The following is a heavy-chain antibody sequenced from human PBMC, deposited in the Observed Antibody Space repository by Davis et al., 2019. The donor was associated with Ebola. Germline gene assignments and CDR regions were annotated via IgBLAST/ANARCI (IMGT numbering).Heavy chain of an antibody. D-gene: IGHD5-12*01. Sequence: GESLKISCAASGFTFSSYAMSWVRQAPGKGLEWVSAISGSGGSTYYADSVKGRFTISRDNSKNTLHLQMNSLRAEDTAVYYCAKDLGWVATNGWGQGTLVTVSS. CDR1: GFTFSSYA. CDR3: AKDLGWVATNG. V-gene: IGHV3-23*01. CDR2: ISGSGGST. J-gene: IGHJ4*02.